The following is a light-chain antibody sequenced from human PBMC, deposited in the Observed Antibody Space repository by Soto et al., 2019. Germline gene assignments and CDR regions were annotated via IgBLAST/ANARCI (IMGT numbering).Light chain of an antibody. CDR1: QSISSTY. V-gene: IGKV3-20*01. CDR3: QQYYASSWT. Sequence: EIVLTQSPGTLSLSPGERATLSCRASQSISSTYLAWYRQKPGQAPRLLIYAASSRATGIPDRFIGSRSGTDFTLTISRLELEDFAVYYCQQYYASSWTFGQGTRVEIK. CDR2: AAS. J-gene: IGKJ1*01.